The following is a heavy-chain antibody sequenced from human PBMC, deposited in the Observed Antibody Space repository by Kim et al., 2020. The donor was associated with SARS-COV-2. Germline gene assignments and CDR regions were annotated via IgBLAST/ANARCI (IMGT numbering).Heavy chain of an antibody. CDR1: GFTFSSKD. Sequence: GGSLRLSCAASGFTFSSKDMHWVRQVPGKGLEWVSAIGAGYDTYYPDSVKGRFTNSRENARNSLYLQMNNLRGGDTAVYYCVREVPDSTSPNWHFYLWGRGGLVTLSP. D-gene: IGHD2-2*01. CDR3: VREVPDSTSPNWHFYL. V-gene: IGHV3-13*01. CDR2: IGAGYDT. J-gene: IGHJ2*01.